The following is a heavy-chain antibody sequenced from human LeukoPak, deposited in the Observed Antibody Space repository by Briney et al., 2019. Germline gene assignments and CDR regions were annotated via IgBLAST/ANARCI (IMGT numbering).Heavy chain of an antibody. CDR1: GGSFSGYY. V-gene: IGHV4-34*09. D-gene: IGHD6-13*01. J-gene: IGHJ5*02. CDR3: ARRARAAAGSMGGWFDP. CDR2: IYYSGST. Sequence: SETLSLTCAVYGGSFSGYYWSWIRQPPGKGLEWIGYIYYSGSTYYNPSLKSRVTISVDTSKNQFSLKLSSVTAADTAVYYCARRARAAAGSMGGWFDPWGQGTLVTVSS.